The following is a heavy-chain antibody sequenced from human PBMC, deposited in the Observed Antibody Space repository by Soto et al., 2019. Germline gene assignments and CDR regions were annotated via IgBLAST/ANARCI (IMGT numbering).Heavy chain of an antibody. J-gene: IGHJ4*02. CDR1: GGSFSGYY. CDR2: INHSGST. Sequence: SETLSLTCAVYGGSFSGYYWSWIRQPPGKGLEWIGEINHSGSTNYNPSLKSRVTISVDTSKNQFSLKLSSVTAADTAVYYCARGPWRHCSSTSCLIDYWGQGTLVTVSS. CDR3: ARGPWRHCSSTSCLIDY. D-gene: IGHD2-2*01. V-gene: IGHV4-34*01.